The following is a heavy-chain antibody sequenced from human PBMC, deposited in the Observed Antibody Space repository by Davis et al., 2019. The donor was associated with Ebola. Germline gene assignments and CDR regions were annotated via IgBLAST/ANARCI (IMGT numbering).Heavy chain of an antibody. CDR3: ARHYDISGSNYFDP. CDR1: GVTFRNYA. J-gene: IGHJ5*02. CDR2: ITGTGRTT. Sequence: PGGSLRLSCAVSGVTFRNYAMSWVRQAPGKGLEWVASITGTGRTTYYAVSAQGRFTISRDNSNNTLYLQMNSLRAEDTAVYYCARHYDISGSNYFDPWGQGTLVTVSS. V-gene: IGHV3-23*01. D-gene: IGHD3-22*01.